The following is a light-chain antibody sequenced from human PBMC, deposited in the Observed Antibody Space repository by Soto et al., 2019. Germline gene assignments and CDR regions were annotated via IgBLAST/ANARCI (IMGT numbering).Light chain of an antibody. CDR2: SND. J-gene: IGLJ1*01. V-gene: IGLV1-47*02. CDR3: AAWDDSLGGQV. CDR1: SSNIGSNY. Sequence: QSVLPQPPSASGTPGQRVTISCSGSSSNIGSNYVYWYHQLPGMAPKLLVYSNDQRPSGVPDRFSGSKSGTSASLAISWLRSEDEADYYCAAWDDSLGGQVFGTGTKVTVL.